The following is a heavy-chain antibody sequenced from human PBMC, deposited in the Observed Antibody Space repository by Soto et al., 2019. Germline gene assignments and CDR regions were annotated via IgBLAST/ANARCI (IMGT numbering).Heavy chain of an antibody. J-gene: IGHJ4*02. V-gene: IGHV4-31*03. CDR3: ARAEVVTAFFDY. D-gene: IGHD2-21*02. CDR1: GDSISSDGYY. CDR2: IYHSGST. Sequence: QVQLQESGPGLVKPSQTLYLTCTVSGDSISSDGYYWSWIRQHPGKGLEWIGYIYHSGSTYYNPSLKSRVTISVDTSKNQFSLKLSSVTAADTAVYYCARAEVVTAFFDYWGQGTLVTVSS.